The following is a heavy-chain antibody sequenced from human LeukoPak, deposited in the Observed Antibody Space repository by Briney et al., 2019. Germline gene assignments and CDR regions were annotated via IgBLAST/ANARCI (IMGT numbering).Heavy chain of an antibody. CDR3: AKDGTPYRYYDSSGYSADFQH. J-gene: IGHJ1*01. Sequence: GGSLRLSCAASGFTFSSYWMHWVRQAPGKGLVWVSRINSDGSSTSYADSVKGRFTISRDNAKNTLYLQMNSLRAEDTAVYYCAKDGTPYRYYDSSGYSADFQHWGQGTLVTVSS. V-gene: IGHV3-74*01. CDR1: GFTFSSYW. D-gene: IGHD3-22*01. CDR2: INSDGSST.